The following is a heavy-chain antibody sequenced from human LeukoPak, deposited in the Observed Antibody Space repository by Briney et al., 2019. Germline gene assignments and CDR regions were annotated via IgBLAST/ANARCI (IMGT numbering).Heavy chain of an antibody. CDR3: ARLYCSSTSCYLLGAFDI. D-gene: IGHD2-2*01. J-gene: IGHJ3*02. Sequence: GASVKVSCKASGGTFSSYAISWVRQAPGQGLEWMGRIIPILGIANYAQKFQGRVTITADKSTSTAYMELSSLRSEDTAVYYCARLYCSSTSCYLLGAFDIWGQGTMVTVSS. V-gene: IGHV1-69*04. CDR2: IIPILGIA. CDR1: GGTFSSYA.